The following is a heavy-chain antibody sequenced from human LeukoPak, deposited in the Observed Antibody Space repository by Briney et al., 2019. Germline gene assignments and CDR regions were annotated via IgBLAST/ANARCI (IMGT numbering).Heavy chain of an antibody. CDR2: INHSGST. D-gene: IGHD6-13*01. CDR1: GGSFSGYY. CDR3: ARGLGQQYYYYYMDV. V-gene: IGHV4-34*01. Sequence: PSETLSLTCAVYGGSFSGYYWSWIRQPPGKGLEWIGEINHSGSTNYNPSLKSRVTMSVDTSKNQFSLKLSSVTAADTAVYYCARGLGQQYYYYYMDVWGKGTTVTVSS. J-gene: IGHJ6*03.